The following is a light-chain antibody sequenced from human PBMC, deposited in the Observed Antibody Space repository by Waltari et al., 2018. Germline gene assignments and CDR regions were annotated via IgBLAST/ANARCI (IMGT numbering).Light chain of an antibody. CDR3: SSYAGTNIHWM. CDR1: SSDVGRYDL. J-gene: IGLJ3*02. CDR2: EVN. Sequence: QSALTQPASVSGSPGQSITISCTGTSSDVGRYDLVPWYQQHPGKVPNLMIYEVNKRPSGVSSRFSGSKSVNTASLTISGLQADDEADYYCSSYAGTNIHWMFGGGTKLTVL. V-gene: IGLV2-23*02.